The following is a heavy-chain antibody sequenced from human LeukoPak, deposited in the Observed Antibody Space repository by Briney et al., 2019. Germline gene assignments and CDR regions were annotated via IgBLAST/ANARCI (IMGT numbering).Heavy chain of an antibody. J-gene: IGHJ6*03. Sequence: PGRSLRLSCAASGFTFSNYAMHWVRQAPGKGLEWVAVISYDGSNKYYADSVKGRFTISRDNSKNTLYLQMNSLRAEDTAVYYCARDPEWSPGYYYYMDVWGKGTTVTVSS. D-gene: IGHD2-8*01. CDR1: GFTFSNYA. CDR3: ARDPEWSPGYYYYMDV. CDR2: ISYDGSNK. V-gene: IGHV3-30*04.